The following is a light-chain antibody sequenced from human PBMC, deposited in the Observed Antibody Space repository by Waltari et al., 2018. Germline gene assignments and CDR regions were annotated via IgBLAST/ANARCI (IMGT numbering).Light chain of an antibody. V-gene: IGKV2-28*01. CDR2: LGS. CDR3: MQALQTPT. Sequence: VLTQSPLSLPVTPGEPASISCRSSQSLLHSNGYNYLDWYLQKSGQSPQLLIYLGSSRASGVPDRFSGSGSGTEFTLKISRVEAGDVGVYFCMQALQTPTFGQGTKV. J-gene: IGKJ1*01. CDR1: QSLLHSNGYNY.